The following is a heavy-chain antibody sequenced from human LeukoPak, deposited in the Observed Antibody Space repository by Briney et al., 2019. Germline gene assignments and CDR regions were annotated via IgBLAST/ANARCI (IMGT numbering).Heavy chain of an antibody. CDR3: ATTASARMVREPYYYYYYGMDV. CDR1: GYTLTELS. V-gene: IGHV1-24*01. D-gene: IGHD3-10*01. CDR2: FDPEDGET. J-gene: IGHJ6*02. Sequence: GASVKVSCKVSGYTLTELSMHWVRQAPGKGLEWMGGFDPEDGETIYAQKFQGRVTMTEDTSTDTAYMELSSLRSEDTAVYYCATTASARMVREPYYYYYYGMDVWGQGTTVTVSS.